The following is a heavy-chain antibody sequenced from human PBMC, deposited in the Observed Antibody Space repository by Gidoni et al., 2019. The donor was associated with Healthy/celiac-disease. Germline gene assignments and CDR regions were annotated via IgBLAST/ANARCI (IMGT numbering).Heavy chain of an antibody. CDR3: AREGGGYSYGDY. CDR1: VFTFSSYW. V-gene: IGHV3-7*01. CDR2: IKQDGSEK. Sequence: EVQLVESGGGLVQPGGSVRLLCAAPVFTFSSYWMSWVRQAPGKGLEWVANIKQDGSEKYYVDSVKGRFTIPRDNAKNSLYLQMNSLRAEDTAVYYCAREGGGYSYGDYWGQGTLVTVSS. D-gene: IGHD5-18*01. J-gene: IGHJ4*02.